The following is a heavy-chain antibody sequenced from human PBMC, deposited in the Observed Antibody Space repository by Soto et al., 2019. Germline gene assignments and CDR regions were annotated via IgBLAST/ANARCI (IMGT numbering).Heavy chain of an antibody. CDR3: ARILSSGYDWGVDY. Sequence: SGPTLVNPTQTLTLTCTFSGFSLSTSGMCVSWIRQPPGKALEWLARIDWDDDKYYSTSLKTRLTISKDTSKNQVVLTMTNMDPVDTATYYCARILSSGYDWGVDYWGQGTLVTVSS. J-gene: IGHJ4*02. CDR2: IDWDDDK. V-gene: IGHV2-70*11. D-gene: IGHD5-12*01. CDR1: GFSLSTSGMC.